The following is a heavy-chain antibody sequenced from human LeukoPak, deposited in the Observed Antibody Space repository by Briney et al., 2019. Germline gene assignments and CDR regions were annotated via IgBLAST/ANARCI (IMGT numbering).Heavy chain of an antibody. CDR2: ISAYNGNT. Sequence: GASVKVSCKASGYTFTSYGISWVRQAPGQGLEWMGWISAYNGNTNYAQKLQGRVTMTTDTSTSTAYMELRSLRSDDTVVYYCARSMVRGVIYNWFDPWGQGTLVTVSS. D-gene: IGHD3-10*01. CDR3: ARSMVRGVIYNWFDP. J-gene: IGHJ5*02. V-gene: IGHV1-18*04. CDR1: GYTFTSYG.